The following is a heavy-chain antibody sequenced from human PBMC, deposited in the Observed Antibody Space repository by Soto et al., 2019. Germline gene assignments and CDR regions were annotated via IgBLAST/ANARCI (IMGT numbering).Heavy chain of an antibody. CDR1: GFTFSSYS. CDR3: ARDYYDSSGYRSKAFDI. J-gene: IGHJ3*02. Sequence: GGSLRLSCAASGFTFSSYSMNWVRQAPGKGLEWVSSISSSSSYIYYADSVKGRFTISRDNAKNSLYLQMNSLRAGDTAVYYCARDYYDSSGYRSKAFDIWGQGTMVTVSS. D-gene: IGHD3-22*01. CDR2: ISSSSSYI. V-gene: IGHV3-21*01.